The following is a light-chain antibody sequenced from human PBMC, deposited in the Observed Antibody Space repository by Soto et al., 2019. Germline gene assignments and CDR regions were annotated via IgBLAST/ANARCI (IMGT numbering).Light chain of an antibody. Sequence: VLTQPPSVSGAPGQRVTISCTGSSSNIGAGYDVHWYQQLPGTGPKLLISGNSNRPSGVPDRFSGSRSGTSASLAITGLQAEDEADYYCQSHDSSLSAYVFGTGTKVTVL. CDR1: SSNIGAGYD. CDR3: QSHDSSLSAYV. V-gene: IGLV1-40*01. J-gene: IGLJ1*01. CDR2: GNS.